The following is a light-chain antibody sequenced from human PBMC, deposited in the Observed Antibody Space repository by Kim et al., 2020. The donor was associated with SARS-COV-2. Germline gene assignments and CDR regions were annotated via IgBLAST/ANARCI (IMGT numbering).Light chain of an antibody. CDR3: QQYYTTRT. CDR1: QSVLYSSNNKNY. V-gene: IGKV4-1*01. J-gene: IGKJ1*01. CDR2: WAA. Sequence: RATINCKSSQSVLYSSNNKNYLAWYQQKPGQPPKLLIYWAATREGGVPDRFSGSGSGTDFTLTISSLQAEDVAVYFCQQYYTTRTFGQGTKVDIK.